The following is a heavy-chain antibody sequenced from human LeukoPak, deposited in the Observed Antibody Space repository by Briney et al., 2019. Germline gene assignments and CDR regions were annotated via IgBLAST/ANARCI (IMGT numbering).Heavy chain of an antibody. Sequence: GGSLRLSCAASGFTFSSYSMNWVRQAPGKGLEWVSSISSSSSYIYYADSVKGRYTISRDNAKNSLYLQMNSLRAEDTAVYYCARDPVPYGMDVWGQGTTVTVSS. CDR3: ARDPVPYGMDV. D-gene: IGHD2-2*01. J-gene: IGHJ6*02. CDR1: GFTFSSYS. V-gene: IGHV3-21*01. CDR2: ISSSSSYI.